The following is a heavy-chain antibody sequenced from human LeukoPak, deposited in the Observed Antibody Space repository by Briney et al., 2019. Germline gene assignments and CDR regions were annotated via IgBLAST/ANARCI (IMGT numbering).Heavy chain of an antibody. Sequence: GGSLRLSCAASGFTFSSYSMNWVRQAPGKGLEWVSSISSSSSYIYYADSVKGRFTISRDNAKNSLYLQMNSLRAEDTAVYYCARVTMVTRANFDYWGQGTLVTVSS. CDR1: GFTFSSYS. CDR2: ISSSSSYI. D-gene: IGHD3-10*01. V-gene: IGHV3-21*01. J-gene: IGHJ4*02. CDR3: ARVTMVTRANFDY.